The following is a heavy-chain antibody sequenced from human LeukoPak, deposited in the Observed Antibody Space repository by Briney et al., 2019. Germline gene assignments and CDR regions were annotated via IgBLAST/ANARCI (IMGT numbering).Heavy chain of an antibody. Sequence: GASVKVSCKTSGYTFTDYYIHWVRQAPGQGLEWMGWINPNGGDTNYAQKFQGRVTMTRDTSISTAYMDLSGLRSDDTAVYYCARDGGSSLFYYYYYMDVWGKGTTVTVSS. CDR2: INPNGGDT. V-gene: IGHV1-2*02. CDR3: ARDGGSSLFYYYYYMDV. D-gene: IGHD2-15*01. J-gene: IGHJ6*03. CDR1: GYTFTDYY.